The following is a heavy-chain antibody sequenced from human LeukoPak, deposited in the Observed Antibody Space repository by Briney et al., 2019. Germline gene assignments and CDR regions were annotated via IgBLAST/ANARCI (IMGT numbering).Heavy chain of an antibody. Sequence: PGGSLRLSCAASGFTFSSYGMSWVRQAPGKGLEWVSAISGSGGSTYYADSVKGRFTISRDNSKNTLYLQMNSLRAEDTAVYYCAKGNDYGDYFAFGYWGQGTLVTVSS. CDR2: ISGSGGST. CDR1: GFTFSSYG. D-gene: IGHD4-17*01. CDR3: AKGNDYGDYFAFGY. V-gene: IGHV3-23*01. J-gene: IGHJ4*02.